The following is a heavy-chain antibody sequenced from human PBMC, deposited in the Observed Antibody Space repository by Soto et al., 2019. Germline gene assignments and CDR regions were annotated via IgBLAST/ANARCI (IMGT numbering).Heavy chain of an antibody. V-gene: IGHV1-69*06. D-gene: IGHD1-26*01. J-gene: IGHJ6*02. CDR3: PKPANIAGQAGDHYYYSGMDV. Sequence: QVQLVQSGAEVKEPGSSVKVSCKTSEGSFSNYAISWVRQAPGQGLEWMGGIVPVFGSVKYAKNFHGRVTLTADTLSTTANMELSSRESDDTAGDYCPKPANIAGQAGDHYYYSGMDVSGQGTKVT. CDR2: IVPVFGSV. CDR1: EGSFSNYA.